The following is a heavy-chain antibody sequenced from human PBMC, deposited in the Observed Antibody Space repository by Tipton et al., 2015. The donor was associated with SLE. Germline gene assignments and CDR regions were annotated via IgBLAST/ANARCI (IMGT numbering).Heavy chain of an antibody. J-gene: IGHJ5*02. V-gene: IGHV4-39*01. Sequence: TLSLICTVSGVSISSRTYYWGWIRQPPGKGLEWIGRIYYSGSTYYNPSLKSRVTISVDTPKNQFSLKLSSVTAADTAVYYCARDAPGRFFGVVIGGWFDPWGQGTLVTVSS. CDR1: GVSISSRTYY. CDR3: ARDAPGRFFGVVIGGWFDP. CDR2: IYYSGST. D-gene: IGHD3-3*01.